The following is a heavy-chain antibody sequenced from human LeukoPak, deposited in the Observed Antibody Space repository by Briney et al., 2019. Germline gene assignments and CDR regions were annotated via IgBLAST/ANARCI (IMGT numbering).Heavy chain of an antibody. D-gene: IGHD3-10*01. CDR2: INHSGST. CDR1: GGSFSGYY. V-gene: IGHV4-34*01. CDR3: ARGPTQSWNMVRGVIRAFDI. Sequence: SETLSLTCAVYGGSFSGYYWSWIRQPPGKGLEWIGEINHSGSTNYNPSLKSRVTISVDTSKNQFSLKLSSVTAADTAVYYCARGPTQSWNMVRGVIRAFDIWGQGTMVTVSS. J-gene: IGHJ3*02.